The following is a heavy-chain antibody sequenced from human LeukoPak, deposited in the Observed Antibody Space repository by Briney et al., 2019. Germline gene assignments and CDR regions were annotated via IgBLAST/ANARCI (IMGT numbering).Heavy chain of an antibody. D-gene: IGHD3-10*01. Sequence: PGGSLRLSCAASGFTFSGSYMSWIRQAPGKGLEWVSYITGSSYTNYADSVKGRFTISRDNAKNSLYLQMNSLRAEDAAVYYCAREYYYHHAYWGQGTLVTVSS. CDR2: ITGSSYT. J-gene: IGHJ4*02. CDR3: AREYYYHHAY. V-gene: IGHV3-11*05. CDR1: GFTFSGSY.